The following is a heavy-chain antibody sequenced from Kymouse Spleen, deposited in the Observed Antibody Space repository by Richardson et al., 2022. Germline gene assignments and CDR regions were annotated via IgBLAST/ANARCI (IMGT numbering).Heavy chain of an antibody. CDR1: GFTFSSYA. CDR3: AKGTMVRGVMGYYYYGMDV. V-gene: IGHV3-23*04. Sequence: EVQLVESGGGLVQPGGSLRLSCAASGFTFSSYAMSWVRQAPGKGLEWVSAISGSGGSTYYADSVKGRFTISRDNSKNTLYLQMNSLRAEDTAVYYCAKGTMVRGVMGYYYYGMDVWGQGTTVTVSS. D-gene: IGHD3-10*01. J-gene: IGHJ6*02. CDR2: ISGSGGST.